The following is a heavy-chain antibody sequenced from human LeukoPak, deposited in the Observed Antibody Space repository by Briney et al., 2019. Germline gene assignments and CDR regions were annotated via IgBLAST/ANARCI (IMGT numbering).Heavy chain of an antibody. D-gene: IGHD4-23*01. CDR3: ARVPVLGTRENFQR. CDR2: IYSGGSR. J-gene: IGHJ1*01. V-gene: IGHV3-66*01. Sequence: PGGSLRLSCVASGFAVGSNYMSWVRQAPGKGLEWVSIIYSGGSRYYADSVKGRFTISRDISQNTLFLEMSSLRVEDTAVYYCARVPVLGTRENFQRWGQSTLVTVSS. CDR1: GFAVGSNY.